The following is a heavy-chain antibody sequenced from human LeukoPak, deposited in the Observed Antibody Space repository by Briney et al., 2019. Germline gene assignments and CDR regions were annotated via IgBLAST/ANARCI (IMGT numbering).Heavy chain of an antibody. CDR2: IYYSGST. CDR1: GGSISGHY. D-gene: IGHD4-23*01. J-gene: IGHJ6*02. CDR3: ARGEGYGGIYGMDV. V-gene: IGHV4-59*08. Sequence: PSETLSLTCTVSGGSISGHYWNWIRQPPGKGREWIGYIYYSGSTVYNPSLKSRLTILVHTSKNQFSLKLNSVTAADTAVYYCARGEGYGGIYGMDVWGQGATVTVSS.